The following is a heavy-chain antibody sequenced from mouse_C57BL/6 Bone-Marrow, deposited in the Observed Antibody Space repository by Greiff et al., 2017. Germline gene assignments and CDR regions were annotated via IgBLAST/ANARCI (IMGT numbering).Heavy chain of an antibody. J-gene: IGHJ4*01. CDR3: ARPVVAPLYAMDY. CDR1: GFSLTSYG. D-gene: IGHD1-1*01. CDR2: LWSGGST. V-gene: IGHV2-2*01. Sequence: QVQLQQSGPGLVQPSQSLSITCTVSGFSLTSYGVHWVRQSPGKGLEWLGGLWSGGSTDYNAAFISRLSISKDNSKSQVFFKMNSLQADDTAIYYCARPVVAPLYAMDYWGQGTAVTVSS.